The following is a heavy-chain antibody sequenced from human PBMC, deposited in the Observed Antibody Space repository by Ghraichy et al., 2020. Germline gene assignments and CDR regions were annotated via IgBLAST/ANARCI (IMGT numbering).Heavy chain of an antibody. CDR1: GFTFSNSA. V-gene: IGHV3-23*01. CDR3: AKKSPAYCGADCYLDF. D-gene: IGHD2-21*02. Sequence: GGSLRLSCAASGFTFSNSAMTWVRQAPGKGLEWVSSISNGGSTSDYADSVKGRFTISRDNAKNTLYLQMNSVRAEDTALYYCAKKSPAYCGADCYLDFWGQVTLVTV. J-gene: IGHJ4*02. CDR2: ISNGGSTS.